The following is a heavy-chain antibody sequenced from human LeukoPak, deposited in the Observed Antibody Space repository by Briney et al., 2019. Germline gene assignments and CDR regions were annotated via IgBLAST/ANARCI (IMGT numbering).Heavy chain of an antibody. Sequence: ASVKVSCKASGYTFTSYDINWVRQATGQGLEWMGWMNPNSGNTGYAQKFQGRVTMTRNTSISTAYMELSSLRSEDTAVYYCARVSLAKGYYYYGMDVWGQGTTVTVSS. CDR3: ARVSLAKGYYYYGMDV. CDR2: MNPNSGNT. V-gene: IGHV1-8*01. CDR1: GYTFTSYD. J-gene: IGHJ6*02. D-gene: IGHD2/OR15-2a*01.